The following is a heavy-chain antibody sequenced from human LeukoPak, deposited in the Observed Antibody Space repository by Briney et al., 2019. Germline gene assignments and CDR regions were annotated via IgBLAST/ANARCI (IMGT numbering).Heavy chain of an antibody. CDR2: INHSGST. CDR3: AKSNGYGLVDI. V-gene: IGHV4-34*01. CDR1: GGSFSGYY. D-gene: IGHD3-10*01. J-gene: IGHJ3*02. Sequence: SETLSLTCAVYGGSFSGYYWSWIRQPPGKGLEWIGEINHSGSTNYNPSLKSRVTMSVDTSKNQFSLKLSSVTAADTAVYYCAKSNGYGLVDIWGQGTMVTVSS.